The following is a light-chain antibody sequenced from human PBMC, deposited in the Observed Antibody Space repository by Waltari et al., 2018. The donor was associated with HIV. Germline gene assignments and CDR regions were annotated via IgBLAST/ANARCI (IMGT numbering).Light chain of an antibody. Sequence: DIVMTQSPDSLAVSLGERATINCKSSQSVLYSSNNKNYLAWYQQKPGQPPKLLIYWASTRESGVPDRFSGSGSGTDFTLTISSLQSDDVALYYCQQYYTIGPTFGGGTKVE. CDR2: WAS. CDR3: QQYYTIGPT. V-gene: IGKV4-1*01. CDR1: QSVLYSSNNKNY. J-gene: IGKJ4*01.